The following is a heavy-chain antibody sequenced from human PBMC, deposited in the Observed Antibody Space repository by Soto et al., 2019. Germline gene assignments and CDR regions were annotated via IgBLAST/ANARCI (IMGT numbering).Heavy chain of an antibody. J-gene: IGHJ4*02. CDR3: ATLRMVRGELSEFGLGY. V-gene: IGHV1-18*01. CDR1: GYTFTSYG. CDR2: ISAYNGNT. Sequence: GASVKVSCKASGYTFTSYGISWVRQAPGQGLEWMGWISAYNGNTNYAQKLQGRVTMTTDTSTSTAYMELRSLRSDDTAVYYCATLRMVRGELSEFGLGYWGQGTLVTVSS. D-gene: IGHD3-10*01.